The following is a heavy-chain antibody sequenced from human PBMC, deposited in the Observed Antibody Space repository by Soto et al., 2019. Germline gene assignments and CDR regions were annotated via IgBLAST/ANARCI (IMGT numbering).Heavy chain of an antibody. CDR1: GFNFSDYS. J-gene: IGHJ6*02. V-gene: IGHV3-48*02. Sequence: GGSLRLSCDGSGFNFSDYSMSWVRQAPGKGLEWLSYISLTSSTMYYSASVRGRFTIYRDNAKNSLNLQMDSLRDEDTAVYYCVRERRARDHNYGFLYYYGMDVWGQGTTVTVSS. D-gene: IGHD3-3*01. CDR3: VRERRARDHNYGFLYYYGMDV. CDR2: ISLTSSTM.